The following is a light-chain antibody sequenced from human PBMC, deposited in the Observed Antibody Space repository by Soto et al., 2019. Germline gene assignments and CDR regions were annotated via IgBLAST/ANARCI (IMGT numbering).Light chain of an antibody. V-gene: IGKV1-5*03. J-gene: IGKJ1*01. CDR1: QSISSW. CDR2: KAS. Sequence: DIQMTQSPSTLSASVGDRVTITCRASQSISSWLAWDQLKPGKAPKLLIYKASSLESGVPSRFSGSGSGTEFTLTISSLQPDDFATYYCQQYNNYPWTFGQGTKVEIK. CDR3: QQYNNYPWT.